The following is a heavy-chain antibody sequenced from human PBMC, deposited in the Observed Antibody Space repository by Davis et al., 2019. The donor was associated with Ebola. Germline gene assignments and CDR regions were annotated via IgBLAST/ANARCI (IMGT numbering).Heavy chain of an antibody. CDR2: IYSGGST. D-gene: IGHD3-10*01. CDR1: GFTVSSNY. V-gene: IGHV3-53*01. CDR3: ARSKNLWFGEFPFDY. Sequence: GESLKISCAASGFTVSSNYMSWVRQAPGKGLEWVSVIYSGGSTYYADSVKGRFTISRDNSKNTLYLQMNSLRAEDTAVYYCARSKNLWFGEFPFDYWGQGTLVTVSS. J-gene: IGHJ4*02.